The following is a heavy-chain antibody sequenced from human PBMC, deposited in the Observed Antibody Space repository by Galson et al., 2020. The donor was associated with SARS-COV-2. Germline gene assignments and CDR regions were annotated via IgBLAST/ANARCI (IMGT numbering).Heavy chain of an antibody. J-gene: IGHJ5*02. CDR1: GNYLPNYW. D-gene: IGHD3-10*01. Sequence: HGESLKISCQGSGNYLPNYWIGWVRQMPGKGLELLGTIFVGASHAIYSPSFQGQVTISADKSINTAYLQWSSLRASDTAIYYCARRFSSGSPSSYFFDPWGQGTLVTVSS. CDR3: ARRFSSGSPSSYFFDP. CDR2: IFVGASHA. V-gene: IGHV5-51*01.